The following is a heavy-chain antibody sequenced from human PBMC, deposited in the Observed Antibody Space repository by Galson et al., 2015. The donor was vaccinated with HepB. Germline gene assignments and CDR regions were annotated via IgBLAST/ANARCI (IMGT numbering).Heavy chain of an antibody. D-gene: IGHD3-22*01. J-gene: IGHJ4*02. CDR2: ISETDDTT. CDR1: GFTFSDYY. V-gene: IGHV3-23*01. Sequence: SLRLSCAASGFTFSDYYMSWVRQAPGKGLEWVSGISETDDTTYYADSVKGRFTISRDNYKNMLYLQMNSLTAEDTAVYYCAKTSGQSLVIVIIPLYYFDSWGQGTLVAVSS. CDR3: AKTSGQSLVIVIIPLYYFDS.